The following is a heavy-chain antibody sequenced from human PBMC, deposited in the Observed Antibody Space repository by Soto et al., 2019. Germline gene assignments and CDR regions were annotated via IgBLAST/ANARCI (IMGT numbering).Heavy chain of an antibody. CDR3: AKVGASPYYYYGMDV. CDR2: ISAYNGNT. V-gene: IGHV1-18*01. Sequence: QVQLVQSGAEVKKPGASVKVSCKASGYTFTSYGISWVRQAPGQGLEWMGWISAYNGNTNYSQKLQGRVTMTTDTSTSTAYMELRRLRSDDTAVYYCAKVGASPYYYYGMDVWGQVTTVTVSS. CDR1: GYTFTSYG. J-gene: IGHJ6*02. D-gene: IGHD1-26*01.